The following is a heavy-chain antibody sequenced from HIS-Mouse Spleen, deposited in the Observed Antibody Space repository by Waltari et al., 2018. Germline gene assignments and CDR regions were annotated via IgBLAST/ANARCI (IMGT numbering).Heavy chain of an antibody. CDR2: IWYDGSNK. Sequence: QVQLVESGGGVVQPGRSLRLSCAAAGFTFSRYGMHRVRQAPGKGLGWVAVIWYDGSNKYYADSVKGRFTISRDNSKNTLYLQMNSLRAEDTAVYYCATRYSSSSGRDYWGQGTLVTVSS. V-gene: IGHV3-33*01. D-gene: IGHD6-6*01. J-gene: IGHJ4*02. CDR1: GFTFSRYG. CDR3: ATRYSSSSGRDY.